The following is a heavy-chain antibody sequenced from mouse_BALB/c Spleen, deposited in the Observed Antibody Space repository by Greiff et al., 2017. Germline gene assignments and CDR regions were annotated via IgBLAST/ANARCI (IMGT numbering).Heavy chain of an antibody. V-gene: IGHV1S137*01. CDR1: GYTFTDYA. CDR3: ARSAYGNWDYFDY. Sequence: LVESGAELVRPGVSVKISCKGSGYTFTDYAMHWVKQSHAKSLEWIGVISTYYGDASYNQKFKGKATMTVDKSSSTAYMELARLTSEDSAIYYCARSAYGNWDYFDYWGQGTTLTVSS. D-gene: IGHD2-10*02. CDR2: ISTYYGDA. J-gene: IGHJ2*01.